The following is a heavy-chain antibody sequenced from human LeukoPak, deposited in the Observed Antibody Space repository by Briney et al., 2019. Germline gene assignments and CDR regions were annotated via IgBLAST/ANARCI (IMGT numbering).Heavy chain of an antibody. D-gene: IGHD5-12*01. Sequence: GGSLRLSCAVSGFTFTTYAMTWVRQAPGKGLEWVSAITGSGGTTYYADSVKGRFTISRDNSKNTLYLQMNSLRDDDTAVYYCAKVQYSDYNMNFDYWGQGTLVTVSS. CDR3: AKVQYSDYNMNFDY. CDR2: ITGSGGTT. J-gene: IGHJ4*02. V-gene: IGHV3-23*01. CDR1: GFTFTTYA.